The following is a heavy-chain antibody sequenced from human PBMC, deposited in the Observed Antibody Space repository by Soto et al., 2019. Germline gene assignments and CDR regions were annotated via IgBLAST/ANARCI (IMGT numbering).Heavy chain of an antibody. CDR1: GFSLTTSGVG. J-gene: IGHJ5*02. CDR2: IYWDDDK. Sequence: QITLKESGPTLVKPTQTLTLTCTFSGFSLTTSGVGVGWIRQPPGKALECLALIYWDDDKRYSPSLQSRLSNPKDTAKNQVVLTMINVDPVDTATYYCAHIPNYYQYDWLDPWGQGTLVSASS. D-gene: IGHD3-16*01. V-gene: IGHV2-5*02. CDR3: AHIPNYYQYDWLDP.